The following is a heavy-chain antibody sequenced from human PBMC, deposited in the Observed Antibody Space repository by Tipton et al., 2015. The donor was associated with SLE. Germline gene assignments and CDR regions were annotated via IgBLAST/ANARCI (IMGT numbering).Heavy chain of an antibody. CDR2: INHSGNT. J-gene: IGHJ4*02. D-gene: IGHD5-24*01. CDR3: ARIGPQLWLPSGYYFDC. V-gene: IGHV4-34*01. CDR1: GGPFSGYY. Sequence: TLSLTSAVYGGPFSGYYWSWIRQPPGKGLEWIGEINHSGNTNYNPSLKSRVGISVDTSKNQFSLKLTSVTAADTAIYYCARIGPQLWLPSGYYFDCWGQGTLVTVSS.